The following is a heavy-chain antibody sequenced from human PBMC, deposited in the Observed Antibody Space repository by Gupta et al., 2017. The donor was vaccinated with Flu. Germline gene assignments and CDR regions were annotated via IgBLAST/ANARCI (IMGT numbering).Heavy chain of an antibody. D-gene: IGHD1-26*01. CDR3: ARAGFVGSYYIWFDP. CDR2: INPNSGGT. Sequence: QVQLVQSGAEVKKPGASVKVSCKASGYTFTGYYLHWVRQAPGQGLEWMGWINPNSGGTNYAQKFQGRVTMTRDTSISTAYMELSRLRSDDTAVYYCARAGFVGSYYIWFDPWGQGTLVTVSS. CDR1: GYTFTGYY. V-gene: IGHV1-2*02. J-gene: IGHJ5*02.